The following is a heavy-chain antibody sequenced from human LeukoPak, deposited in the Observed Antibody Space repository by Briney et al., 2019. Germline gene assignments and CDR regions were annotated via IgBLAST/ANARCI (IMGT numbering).Heavy chain of an antibody. CDR2: INHSGST. CDR3: AREDGGFDY. CDR1: GGSFSGYY. J-gene: IGHJ4*02. D-gene: IGHD3-16*01. Sequence: PSETLSLTCAVYGGSFSGYYWSWIRQPPGKGLEWIGEINHSGSTNYNLSLKSRVTISVDTSKNQFSLKLSSVTAADTAVYYCAREDGGFDYWGQGTLVTVSS. V-gene: IGHV4-34*01.